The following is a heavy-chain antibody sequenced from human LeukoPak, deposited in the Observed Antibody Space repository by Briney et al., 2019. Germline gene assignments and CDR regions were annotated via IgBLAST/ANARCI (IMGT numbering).Heavy chain of an antibody. J-gene: IGHJ6*02. V-gene: IGHV3-30-3*01. D-gene: IGHD3-10*01. Sequence: GGSLRLSCAASGFTFSSYAMHWVRQAPGKGLEWVAVISYDGSNKYYADSVKGRFTISRDNSKNTLYLQMNSLRAEDTAVYYCARDIGGTTDTYCYYGMDVWGQGTTVTVSS. CDR1: GFTFSSYA. CDR2: ISYDGSNK. CDR3: ARDIGGTTDTYCYYGMDV.